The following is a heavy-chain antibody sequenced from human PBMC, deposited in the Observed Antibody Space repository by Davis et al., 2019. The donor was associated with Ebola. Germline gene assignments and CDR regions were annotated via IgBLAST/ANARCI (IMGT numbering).Heavy chain of an antibody. D-gene: IGHD1-14*01. CDR1: GFGLAPYG. CDR3: ARGATDINVFPFYYYHMDL. V-gene: IGHV3-33*01. Sequence: GESLKISCATSGFGLAPYGMHWVRQAPGKGLEWVSMSVNDETTQYYGDSVRGRFTISRDNSKTTVSLQMSSLRADDTAVYFCARGATDINVFPFYYYHMDLWGTGTTVTVSS. CDR2: SVNDETTQ. J-gene: IGHJ6*04.